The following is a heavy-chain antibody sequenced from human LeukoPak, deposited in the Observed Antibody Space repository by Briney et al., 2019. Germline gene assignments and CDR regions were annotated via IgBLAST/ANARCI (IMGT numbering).Heavy chain of an antibody. Sequence: SETLSLTCAVYGGSFSGYYWSWIRQPPGKGLEWIGEINHSGSTYYNPSLKSRVTISVDTSKNQFSLKLSSVTAADTAVYYCARAIARSWFDPWGQGTLVTVSS. CDR3: ARAIARSWFDP. CDR1: GGSFSGYY. D-gene: IGHD6-13*01. J-gene: IGHJ5*02. CDR2: INHSGST. V-gene: IGHV4-34*01.